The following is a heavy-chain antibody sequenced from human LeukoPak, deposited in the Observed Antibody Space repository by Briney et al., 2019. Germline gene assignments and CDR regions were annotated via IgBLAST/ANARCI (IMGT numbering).Heavy chain of an antibody. V-gene: IGHV4-4*07. CDR3: ARDRHYGTSAMRFYP. CDR1: GGSISNYY. Sequence: SETLSLTCTVSGGSISNYYWGWIRRPAGKGLEWIGRIYTSGTTYYNSSLKSRVTMSVDTSMNQFSLKLSSVTAADTAVYFCARDRHYGTSAMRFYPWGQGILVTVSS. D-gene: IGHD3-10*01. J-gene: IGHJ5*02. CDR2: IYTSGTT.